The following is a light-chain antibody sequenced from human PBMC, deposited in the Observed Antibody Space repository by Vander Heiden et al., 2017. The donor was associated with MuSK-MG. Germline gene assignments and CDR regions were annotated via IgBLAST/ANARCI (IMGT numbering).Light chain of an antibody. CDR2: KAS. V-gene: IGKV1-5*03. J-gene: IGKJ1*01. Sequence: DIQMTQSPSTLSASVGDRVTLTCRASQSISSWLAWYQQKPGKAPKLLIYKASSLESGVPSRVSGSGSGAEFTITSSSLQDDDVETYYCQRYKSEAPELGQGTKVEIK. CDR3: QRYKSEAPE. CDR1: QSISSW.